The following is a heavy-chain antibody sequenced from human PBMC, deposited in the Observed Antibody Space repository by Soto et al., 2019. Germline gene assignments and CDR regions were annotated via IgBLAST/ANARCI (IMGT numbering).Heavy chain of an antibody. V-gene: IGHV1-2*02. Sequence: QVQLVQSGAEVKKPGASVKVSCKASGYTFTGYYMHWVRQAPGQGLEWMGWINPNSGGKNYAQQLQGRVTMTKDTSISTAYMELSRLRSDDTDVYYCARDYGSRWSTPYYFYYWGQGTLVNGSS. CDR3: ARDYGSRWSTPYYFYY. D-gene: IGHD6-13*01. J-gene: IGHJ4*02. CDR1: GYTFTGYY. CDR2: INPNSGGK.